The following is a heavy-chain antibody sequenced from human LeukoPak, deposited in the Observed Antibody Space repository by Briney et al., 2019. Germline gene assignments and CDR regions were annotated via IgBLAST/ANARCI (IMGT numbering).Heavy chain of an antibody. V-gene: IGHV3-30*03. CDR3: ATHHSTKGFDY. CDR1: GFTFSSYG. D-gene: IGHD2-15*01. CDR2: ISYDGSNK. Sequence: GGSLRLSCAASGFTFSSYGMHWVRQAPGKGLEWVAVISYDGSNKYYADSVKGRFIISKDNSKNTPYLQMNSLRAEDTAVYYCATHHSTKGFDYWGQGTLVTVSS. J-gene: IGHJ4*02.